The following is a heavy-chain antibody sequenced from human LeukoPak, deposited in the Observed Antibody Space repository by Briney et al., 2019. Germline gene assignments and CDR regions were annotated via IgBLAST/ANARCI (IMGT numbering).Heavy chain of an antibody. CDR2: ISWNSGSI. Sequence: PGGSLRLSCAASGFTFDDYAMHWVRQAPGKGLEWVSGISWNSGSIGYADSVKGRFTISRDNAKNSLYLQMNSLRAEDTAVYYCARFALGPIAVAPYFDYWGQGTLVTVSS. CDR1: GFTFDDYA. CDR3: ARFALGPIAVAPYFDY. V-gene: IGHV3-9*01. D-gene: IGHD6-19*01. J-gene: IGHJ4*02.